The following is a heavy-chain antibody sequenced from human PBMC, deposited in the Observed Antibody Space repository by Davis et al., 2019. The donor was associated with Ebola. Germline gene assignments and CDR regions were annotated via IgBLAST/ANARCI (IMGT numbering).Heavy chain of an antibody. D-gene: IGHD3-10*01. J-gene: IGHJ6*02. CDR1: GFAFRDYW. V-gene: IGHV3-74*01. Sequence: PGGSLRLSCAASGFAFRDYWMHWIRETPEGLLWVADTQPEGVTIRSADSVRGRFTISRDNVNSILYLQMNSLRPEDSAIYYCARAHHYNGQGLWGQGTRVTVSS. CDR3: ARAHHYNGQGL. CDR2: TQPEGVTI.